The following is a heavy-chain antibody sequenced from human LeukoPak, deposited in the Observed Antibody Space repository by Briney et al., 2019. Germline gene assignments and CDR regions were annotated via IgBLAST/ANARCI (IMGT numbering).Heavy chain of an antibody. J-gene: IGHJ4*02. V-gene: IGHV1-46*01. CDR3: ARDRSPYYGSGSYYMFDY. CDR1: GYTFTGYY. Sequence: ASVKVSCKASGYTFTGYYMHWVRQAPGQGLEWMGIINPSGGSTSYAQKFQGRVTMTRDTSTSTVYMELSSLRSEDTAVYYCARDRSPYYGSGSYYMFDYWGQGTLVTVSS. CDR2: INPSGGST. D-gene: IGHD3-10*01.